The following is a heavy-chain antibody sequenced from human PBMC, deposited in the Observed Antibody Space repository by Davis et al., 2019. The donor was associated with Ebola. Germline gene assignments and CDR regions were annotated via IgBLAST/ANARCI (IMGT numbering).Heavy chain of an antibody. Sequence: PSETLSLTCAVSGGSISSGGYSWSWIRQPPGKGLEWIGDIYHSGNTFYNPSLRSRVTISVDRSKNQFSLEVTSVTAADTAVYYCARDRGITTRTGRDSYYGMDVWGQGTTVTVSS. D-gene: IGHD6-6*01. J-gene: IGHJ6*02. CDR1: GGSISSGGYS. CDR2: IYHSGNT. CDR3: ARDRGITTRTGRDSYYGMDV. V-gene: IGHV4-30-2*01.